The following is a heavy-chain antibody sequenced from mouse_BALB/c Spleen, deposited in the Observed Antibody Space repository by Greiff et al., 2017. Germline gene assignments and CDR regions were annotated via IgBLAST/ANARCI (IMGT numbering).Heavy chain of an antibody. J-gene: IGHJ1*01. V-gene: IGHV5-9*03. CDR1: GFTFSSYT. D-gene: IGHD1-1*01. CDR3: ARWGTTVVGYFDV. CDR2: ISSGGGNT. Sequence: EVKVVESGGGLVKPGGSLKLSCAASGFTFSSYTMSWVRQTPEKRLEWVATISSGGGNTYYPDSVKGRFTISRDNAKNNLYLQMSSLRSEDTALYYCARWGTTVVGYFDVWGAGTTVTVSS.